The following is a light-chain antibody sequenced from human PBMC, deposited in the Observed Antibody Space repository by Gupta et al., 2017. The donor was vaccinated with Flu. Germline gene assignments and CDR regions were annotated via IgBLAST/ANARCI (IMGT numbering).Light chain of an antibody. CDR1: QSISSW. CDR3: QKYNSYSRT. V-gene: IGKV1-5*03. CDR2: KAS. J-gene: IGKJ1*01. Sequence: DIQMTQSPSTLSASVGDRVTITCRASQSISSWLAWYQQKPGKAPKILISKASSLESGVPSRFSGCGSGTEFTLTIRSLQPYDFSTYYCQKYNSYSRTFGQGTKVEIK.